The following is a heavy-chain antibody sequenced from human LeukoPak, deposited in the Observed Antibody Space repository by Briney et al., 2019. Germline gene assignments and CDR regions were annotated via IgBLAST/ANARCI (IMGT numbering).Heavy chain of an antibody. CDR3: ARVVDDSSGYYRGPFDY. V-gene: IGHV3-30-3*01. D-gene: IGHD3-22*01. CDR1: GFTFSSYA. J-gene: IGHJ4*02. Sequence: SGGSLRLSCAASGFTFSSYAMHWVRQAPGKGLEWVAVISYDGSNKYYADSVKGRFTISRDNSKNTLYLQMNSLRAEDTAVYYCARVVDDSSGYYRGPFDYRGQGTLVTVSS. CDR2: ISYDGSNK.